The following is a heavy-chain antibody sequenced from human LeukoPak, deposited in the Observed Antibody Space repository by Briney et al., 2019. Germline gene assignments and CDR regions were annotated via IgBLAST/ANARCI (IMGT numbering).Heavy chain of an antibody. CDR1: GGSFSGYY. CDR2: INHSGST. V-gene: IGHV4-34*01. Sequence: PSETLSLTCAVYGGSFSGYYWSWIRQPPGKGLEWIGKINHSGSTNYNPSLKSRVTISVDTSKNQFSLKLSSVTAADTAVYYCARVVGQWLVRFDYWGQGTLVTVSS. D-gene: IGHD6-19*01. CDR3: ARVVGQWLVRFDY. J-gene: IGHJ4*02.